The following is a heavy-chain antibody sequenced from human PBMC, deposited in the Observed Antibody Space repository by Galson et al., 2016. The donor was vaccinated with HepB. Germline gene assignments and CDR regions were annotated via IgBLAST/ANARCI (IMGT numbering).Heavy chain of an antibody. D-gene: IGHD4-17*01. CDR2: IHGNDDR. Sequence: PALVKPTQTLTLTCTSSGFSLTAHGEGVGWIRQPPGKPLEWLALIHGNDDRSYSPSLRSRLTITKDTSENQVVLTVTNMAPVDTATYYCAHLSPYGPRDFDYWGQGTLVTVSS. V-gene: IGHV2-5*01. J-gene: IGHJ4*02. CDR3: AHLSPYGPRDFDY. CDR1: GFSLTAHGEG.